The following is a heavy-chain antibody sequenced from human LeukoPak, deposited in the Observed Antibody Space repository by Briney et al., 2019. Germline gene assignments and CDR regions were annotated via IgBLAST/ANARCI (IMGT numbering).Heavy chain of an antibody. CDR3: ARMDCSGGSCYRRSIGRVLDY. J-gene: IGHJ4*02. CDR1: GGSFSGYY. CDR2: INHRGST. D-gene: IGHD2-15*01. Sequence: SETLSLTCAVYGGSFSGYYWSWIRQPPGKGLEWIGEINHRGSTNYNPSLKSRVTISVDTSKNQFSLKLSSVTAADTAVYYCARMDCSGGSCYRRSIGRVLDYWGQGTLVTVSS. V-gene: IGHV4-34*01.